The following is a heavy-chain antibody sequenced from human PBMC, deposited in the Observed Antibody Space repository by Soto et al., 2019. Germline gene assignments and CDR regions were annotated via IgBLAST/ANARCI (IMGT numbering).Heavy chain of an antibody. CDR2: ISISKGKT. J-gene: IGHJ6*02. CDR3: ARKGYIGNFGLDV. Sequence: QVQLVQSGAEVKRPGASVKVSCKASGYTFLNYDVAWVRRAPGQGLEWMGWISISKGKTYYQQSLQGRVTMTTDTAKTTTYLEVRRLRSEDQGVKYCARKGYIGNFGLDVWGQGTTVTVSS. D-gene: IGHD5-12*01. V-gene: IGHV1-18*01. CDR1: GYTFLNYD.